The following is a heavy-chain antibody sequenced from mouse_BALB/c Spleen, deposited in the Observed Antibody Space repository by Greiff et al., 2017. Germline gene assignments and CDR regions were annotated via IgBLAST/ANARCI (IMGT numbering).Heavy chain of an antibody. V-gene: IGHV1-63*02. Sequence: VQLQQSGAELVRPGTSVKISCKASGYTFTNYWLGWVKQRPGHGLEWIGDIYPGGGYTNYNEKFKGKATLTADTSSSTAYMQLSSLTSEDSAVYFCARGYGNYVDSAMDYWGQGTSVTVSS. CDR2: IYPGGGYT. CDR1: GYTFTNYW. CDR3: ARGYGNYVDSAMDY. J-gene: IGHJ4*01. D-gene: IGHD2-10*02.